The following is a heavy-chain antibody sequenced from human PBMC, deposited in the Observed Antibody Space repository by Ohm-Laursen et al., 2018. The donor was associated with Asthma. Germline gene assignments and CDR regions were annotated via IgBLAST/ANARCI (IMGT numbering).Heavy chain of an antibody. Sequence: SLRLSCSASGFTVSSNYMSWVRQAPGKGLEWVSVIYSGGSTYYADSARGRFTISRDNSKNTLYLQMNSLRAEDTAVYYCARDSGGWYFDLWGRGTLVTVSS. CDR1: GFTVSSNY. J-gene: IGHJ2*01. CDR2: IYSGGST. CDR3: ARDSGGWYFDL. V-gene: IGHV3-53*01.